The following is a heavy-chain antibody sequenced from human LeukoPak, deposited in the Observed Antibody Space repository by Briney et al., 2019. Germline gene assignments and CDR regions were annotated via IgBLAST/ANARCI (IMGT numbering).Heavy chain of an antibody. CDR1: GFSFSGTW. CDR3: ARDPRVYSSGWYNWFDP. Sequence: SGGSLRLSCATSGFSFSGTWMTWVRQAPGKGLECVANIKPDGSQKYYIDPVKGRFTVSRDNAKNSLYLQMNSLRAEDTAVYYCARDPRVYSSGWYNWFDPWGQGTLVTVSS. J-gene: IGHJ5*02. CDR2: IKPDGSQK. V-gene: IGHV3-7*01. D-gene: IGHD6-19*01.